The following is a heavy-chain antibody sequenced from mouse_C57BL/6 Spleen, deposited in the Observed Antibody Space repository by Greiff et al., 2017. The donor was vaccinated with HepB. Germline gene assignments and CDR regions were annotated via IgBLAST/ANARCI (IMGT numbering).Heavy chain of an antibody. V-gene: IGHV1-53*01. D-gene: IGHD1-1*01. CDR3: ARDPDYYGSSSYAMDY. CDR1: GYTFTSYW. J-gene: IGHJ4*01. CDR2: INPSNGGT. Sequence: VQLQQPGTELVKPGASVKLSCKASGYTFTSYWMHWVKQRPGQGLEWIGNINPSNGGTNYNEKFKSKATLTVDKSSSTAYMQLSSLTSEDSAVYYCARDPDYYGSSSYAMDYWGQGTSVTVSS.